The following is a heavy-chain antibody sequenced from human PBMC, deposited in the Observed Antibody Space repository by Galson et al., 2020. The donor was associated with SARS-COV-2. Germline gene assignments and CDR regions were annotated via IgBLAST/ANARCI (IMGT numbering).Heavy chain of an antibody. CDR1: GFSLSTSGMC. CDR3: ARIPVEMDRMWSYYYYGMDV. V-gene: IGHV2-70*01. J-gene: IGHJ6*02. CDR2: IDWDDDK. Sequence: SGPTLVKPTQTLTLTCTFSGFSLSTSGMCVSWIRQPPGKALEWLALIDWDDDKYYSTSLKTRLTISKDTSKNQVVLTMTNMDPVDTATYYCARIPVEMDRMWSYYYYGMDVWGQGTTVTVSS. D-gene: IGHD2-2*03.